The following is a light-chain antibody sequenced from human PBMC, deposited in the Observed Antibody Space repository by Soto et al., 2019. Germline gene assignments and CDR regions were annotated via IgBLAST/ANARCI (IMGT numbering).Light chain of an antibody. Sequence: QSVLTQPPSASGTPGQRVTISCSGSSSNIGSNTVNWYQQLPGTAPKLLSYSNNQRPSGVPDRFSGSKSGTSASLAISGLQSEYEADYYCAAWDDSLNGYVFGTGTKVTVL. V-gene: IGLV1-44*01. CDR3: AAWDDSLNGYV. CDR1: SSNIGSNT. J-gene: IGLJ1*01. CDR2: SNN.